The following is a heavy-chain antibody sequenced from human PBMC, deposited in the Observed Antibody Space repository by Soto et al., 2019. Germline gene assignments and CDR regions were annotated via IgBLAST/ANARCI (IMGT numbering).Heavy chain of an antibody. J-gene: IGHJ6*02. Sequence: QVQLVESGGGVVQPGRSLRLSCAASGFTFSSYAMHWVRQAPGKGLEWVAVISYDGSNKYYADSVKGRFTISRDNSKNTRYLQMSSLRAEDTAVYYCARGQGSREAPVYYYYGMDVWGQGTTVTVSS. V-gene: IGHV3-30-3*01. CDR2: ISYDGSNK. D-gene: IGHD6-13*01. CDR1: GFTFSSYA. CDR3: ARGQGSREAPVYYYYGMDV.